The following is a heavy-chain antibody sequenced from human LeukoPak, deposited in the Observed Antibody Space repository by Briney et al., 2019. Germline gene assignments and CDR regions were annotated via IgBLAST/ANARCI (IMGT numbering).Heavy chain of an antibody. V-gene: IGHV5-51*01. CDR1: GYSFTSYW. Sequence: GESLKISCKGSGYSFTSYWIGWVRPMPGKGLEWMGIIYPGDSDTRYSPSFQGQVTISADKSISTAYLQWSSLKASDTAMYYCASLDIVVVPAAPDAFDIWGQGTMVTVSS. D-gene: IGHD2-2*01. J-gene: IGHJ3*02. CDR3: ASLDIVVVPAAPDAFDI. CDR2: IYPGDSDT.